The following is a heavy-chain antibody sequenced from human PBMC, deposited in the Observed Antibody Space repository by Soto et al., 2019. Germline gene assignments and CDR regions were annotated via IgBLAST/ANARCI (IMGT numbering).Heavy chain of an antibody. J-gene: IGHJ4*02. CDR3: AKVSSGWSDY. CDR2: ISYDGSNK. D-gene: IGHD6-19*01. CDR1: GFTFSSYG. V-gene: IGHV3-30*18. Sequence: QVQLVESGGGVVQPGRSLRLSCAASGFTFSSYGMHWVRQAPGKGLEWVAVISYDGSNKYYADSVKGRFTISRDNSKNTLYLQMNSLRAEDTAVYYCAKVSSGWSDYWGQGTLVTVSS.